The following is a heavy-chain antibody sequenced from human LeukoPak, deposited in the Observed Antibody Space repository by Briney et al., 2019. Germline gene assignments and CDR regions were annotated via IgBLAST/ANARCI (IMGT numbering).Heavy chain of an antibody. J-gene: IGHJ4*02. CDR2: INQDGSEK. CDR3: ARARYCSSTSCFDDY. CDR1: GFTFTSHW. Sequence: GGSLRLSCAATGFTFTSHWMSWVRQAPGKGLEWVANINQDGSEKYYVDSVKGRFTISRDNAKSSLYLQMNSLKAEDTAVYYCARARYCSSTSCFDDYWGQGSLVTVSS. D-gene: IGHD2-2*01. V-gene: IGHV3-7*04.